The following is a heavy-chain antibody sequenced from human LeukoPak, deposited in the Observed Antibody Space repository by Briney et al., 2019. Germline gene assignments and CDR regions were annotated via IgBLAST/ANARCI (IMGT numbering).Heavy chain of an antibody. J-gene: IGHJ3*02. CDR2: IQHRDSI. CDR3: AKSLLTTATGTGRAFDI. CDR1: GFTFSSYA. D-gene: IGHD1-1*01. V-gene: IGHV4-38-2*01. Sequence: GSLRLSCAASGFTFSSYAMSWVRQAPGKGLEWIGSIQHRDSIYYNPSFKSRVTISVDMSKNHFSLKLTSLTAADTAVYYCAKSLLTTATGTGRAFDIWGQGTMVTVSS.